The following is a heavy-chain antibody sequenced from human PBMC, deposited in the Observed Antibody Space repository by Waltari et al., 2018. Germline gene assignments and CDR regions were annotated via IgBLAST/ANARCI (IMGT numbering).Heavy chain of an antibody. CDR2: IHSTGST. Sequence: QVQLQEPGPGLVKPSQTLSLTCTVSGGSFTSGDYYWSWLRRPPGGGLEWIGYIHSTGSTYYHPSLKSRVSMSIGTSTNQLSLSLYSVTAADTAVYYCARDTYSGYDFGVWGQGTTVTVSS. V-gene: IGHV4-30-4*01. CDR1: GGSFTSGDYY. J-gene: IGHJ6*02. D-gene: IGHD5-12*01. CDR3: ARDTYSGYDFGV.